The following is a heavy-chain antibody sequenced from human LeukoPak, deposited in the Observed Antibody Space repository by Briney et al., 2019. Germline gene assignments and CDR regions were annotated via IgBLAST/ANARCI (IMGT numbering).Heavy chain of an antibody. CDR1: GGSISSSSYY. V-gene: IGHV4-39*07. CDR2: IYYSGST. D-gene: IGHD5-24*01. CDR3: ARAPRDGYNWEFFDY. J-gene: IGHJ4*02. Sequence: PSETLSLTCTVSGGSISSSSYYWGWIRQPPGKGLEWIGSIYYSGSTYYNPSLKSRVTISVDTSKNQFSLKLSSVTAADTAVYYCARAPRDGYNWEFFDYWGQGTLVTVSS.